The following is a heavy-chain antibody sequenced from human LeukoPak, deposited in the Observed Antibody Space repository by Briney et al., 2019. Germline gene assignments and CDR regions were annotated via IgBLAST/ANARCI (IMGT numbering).Heavy chain of an antibody. CDR1: GGSISSYS. V-gene: IGHV4-59*01. D-gene: IGHD4-11*01. CDR3: ARSQRGYSIVPSPYGSFDY. J-gene: IGHJ4*02. CDR2: IYYSGGT. Sequence: SETLSLTCTVSGGSISSYSWSWIRQPPGKGLGWIGYIYYSGGTNYNPSLKSRVTISVDTSKNQFSLKLSSVTAADTAVYYCARSQRGYSIVPSPYGSFDYWGQGTLVTVSS.